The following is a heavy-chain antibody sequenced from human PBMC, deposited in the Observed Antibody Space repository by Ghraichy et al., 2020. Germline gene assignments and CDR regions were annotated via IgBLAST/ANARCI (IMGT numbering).Heavy chain of an antibody. CDR1: GLTFTSYA. CDR2: FSVSGGRT. Sequence: GGSLRLSCAGSGLTFTSYAKSWVGRAPGKGLERVSAFSVSGGRTNYADSVKGRFTISSDNSKHTLYLQMNSLRAEDTAVYYCAKFLGVMDYGDDFDYWGQGTRVTVSS. J-gene: IGHJ4*02. D-gene: IGHD4-17*01. CDR3: AKFLGVMDYGDDFDY. V-gene: IGHV3-23*01.